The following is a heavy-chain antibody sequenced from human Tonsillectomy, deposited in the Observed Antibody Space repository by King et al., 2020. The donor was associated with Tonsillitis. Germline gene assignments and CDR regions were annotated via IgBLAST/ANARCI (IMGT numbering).Heavy chain of an antibody. CDR1: GFSFSSYN. Sequence: VQLVESGGGLVKPGGSLRLSCAASGFSFSSYNMNWVRQAPGKGLEWVSSISSSSISIYYADSVKGRFTISRDNAKNSLYLQRNSLRAEDTAVYYCAREVYGSGSYYPDWGQGTLVTVSS. CDR2: ISSSSISI. CDR3: AREVYGSGSYYPD. V-gene: IGHV3-21*01. J-gene: IGHJ4*02. D-gene: IGHD3-10*01.